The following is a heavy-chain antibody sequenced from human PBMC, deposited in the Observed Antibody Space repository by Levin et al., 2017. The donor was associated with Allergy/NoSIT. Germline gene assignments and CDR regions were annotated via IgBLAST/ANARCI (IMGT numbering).Heavy chain of an antibody. CDR1: GGSISSGSYY. CDR2: IYTSGST. J-gene: IGHJ5*02. D-gene: IGHD3-10*01. V-gene: IGHV4-61*02. CDR3: ARDLSTMVRGAYTTWFDP. Sequence: SETLSLTCTVSGGSISSGSYYWSWIRQPAGKGLEWIGRIYTSGSTNYNPSLKSRVTISVDTSKNQFSLKLSSVTAADTAVYYCARDLSTMVRGAYTTWFDPWGQGTLVTVSS.